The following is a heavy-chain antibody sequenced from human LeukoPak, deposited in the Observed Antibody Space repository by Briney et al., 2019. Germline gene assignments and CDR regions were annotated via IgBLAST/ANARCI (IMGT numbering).Heavy chain of an antibody. V-gene: IGHV3-11*01. CDR3: ARGYYYGSGSYYPGGHAFDI. CDR2: ISSSGSTI. CDR1: GFTFSDYY. J-gene: IGHJ3*02. D-gene: IGHD3-10*01. Sequence: GGSLRLSCAASGFTFSDYYMSWIRQAPGKGLEWVSYISSSGSTIYYADSVKGRFTISRDNAKNSLYLQMNSLRAEDTAVYYCARGYYYGSGSYYPGGHAFDIWGQGTMVTVSS.